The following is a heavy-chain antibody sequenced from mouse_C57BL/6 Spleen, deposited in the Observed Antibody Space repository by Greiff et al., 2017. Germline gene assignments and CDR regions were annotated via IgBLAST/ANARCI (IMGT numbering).Heavy chain of an antibody. D-gene: IGHD3-2*01. CDR1: GYAFTNYL. J-gene: IGHJ2*01. CDR2: INPGSGGT. CDR3: ARDSLNWGFDY. Sequence: QVQLQQSGAELVRPGTSVKVSCKASGYAFTNYLIEWVKQRPGQGLEWIGVINPGSGGTNYNEKFKGKATLTADKSSSTAYMPLSSLTSEDSAVYFCARDSLNWGFDYWGQGTTLTVSS. V-gene: IGHV1-54*01.